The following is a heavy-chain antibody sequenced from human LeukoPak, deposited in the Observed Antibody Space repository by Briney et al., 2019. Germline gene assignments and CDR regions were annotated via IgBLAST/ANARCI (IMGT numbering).Heavy chain of an antibody. Sequence: KPSETLSLTCTVSGGSISSGSYYWSWIRQPAGKELEWIGRIYTSGSTNYNPSLKSRVTISVDTSKNQFSLKLSSVTAADTAVYYCAGVWFGELSSWFDPWGQGTLVTVSS. V-gene: IGHV4-61*02. CDR2: IYTSGST. J-gene: IGHJ5*02. CDR3: AGVWFGELSSWFDP. CDR1: GGSISSGSYY. D-gene: IGHD3-10*01.